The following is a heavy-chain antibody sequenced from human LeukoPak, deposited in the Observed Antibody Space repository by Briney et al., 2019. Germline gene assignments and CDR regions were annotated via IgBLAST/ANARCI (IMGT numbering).Heavy chain of an antibody. V-gene: IGHV3-66*01. CDR1: GFTFSSYA. CDR2: IYSGGST. D-gene: IGHD3-16*01. J-gene: IGHJ4*02. CDR3: ARVRRFYFDY. Sequence: GGSLRLSCAASGFTFSSYAMSWVRQAPGKGLEWVSVIYSGGSTYYADSVKGRFTISRDNSKNTLYLQMNSLRAEDTAVYYCARVRRFYFDYWGQGTLVTVSS.